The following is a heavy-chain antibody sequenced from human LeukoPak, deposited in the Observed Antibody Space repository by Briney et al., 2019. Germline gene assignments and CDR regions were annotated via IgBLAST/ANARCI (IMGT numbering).Heavy chain of an antibody. D-gene: IGHD3-22*01. CDR3: ARVKPDDSSGYYSQGAFDI. Sequence: SETLSLTCTVSGGSISSYYWSWIRQPPGKGLEWIGYIYYSGSTNYNPSLKSRVTISVDTSKNQFSLKLSSVTAADTAVYYCARVKPDDSSGYYSQGAFDIWGQGTTVTVSS. J-gene: IGHJ3*02. V-gene: IGHV4-59*01. CDR1: GGSISSYY. CDR2: IYYSGST.